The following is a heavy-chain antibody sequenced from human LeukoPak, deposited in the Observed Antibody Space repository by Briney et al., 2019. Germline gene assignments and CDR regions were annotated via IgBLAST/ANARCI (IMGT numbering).Heavy chain of an antibody. CDR3: AREHKSYGDYPYYFDS. CDR2: INKKGGT. Sequence: SQTLSLTCTVPSDSISSGDYYWSWIRQPAGKGLEFIGYINKKGGTFYNPPLKSRVSISIDTSKNQFSLKLTSVTAADTAVYFCAREHKSYGDYPYYFDSWGQGTLVTVSS. CDR1: SDSISSGDYY. V-gene: IGHV4-30-4*01. D-gene: IGHD4-17*01. J-gene: IGHJ4*02.